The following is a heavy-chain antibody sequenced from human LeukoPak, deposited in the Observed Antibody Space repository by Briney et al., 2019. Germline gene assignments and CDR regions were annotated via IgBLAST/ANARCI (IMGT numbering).Heavy chain of an antibody. D-gene: IGHD5-18*01. CDR2: IKSKPDGGTT. J-gene: IGHJ4*02. Sequence: GGSLRLSCAASGLVLSNAYLSWARQAPGKGLEWVGRIKSKPDGGTTDYAAPVKGRFTISRDDSKNTLYLQMNSLKTEDTAVYYCTTDERYSYGPVIDYWGQGTLVTVSS. V-gene: IGHV3-15*01. CDR1: GLVLSNAY. CDR3: TTDERYSYGPVIDY.